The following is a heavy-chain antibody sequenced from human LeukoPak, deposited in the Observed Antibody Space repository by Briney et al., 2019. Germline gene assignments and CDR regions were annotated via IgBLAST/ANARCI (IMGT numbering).Heavy chain of an antibody. J-gene: IGHJ4*02. CDR1: GFTFSSYE. CDR2: ISSSGSTI. Sequence: GGSLRLSCAASGFTFSSYEMNWVRQAPGKGLEWVSYISSSGSTIYYADSVQGRFTISRDDAQNSLYLQMSSLRAEDTAVYYCARNVYNFDYWGQGTLVTVSS. D-gene: IGHD3-10*02. V-gene: IGHV3-48*03. CDR3: ARNVYNFDY.